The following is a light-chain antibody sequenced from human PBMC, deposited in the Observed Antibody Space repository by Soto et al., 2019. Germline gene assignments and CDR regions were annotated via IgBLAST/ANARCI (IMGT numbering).Light chain of an antibody. J-gene: IGKJ1*01. CDR2: GAS. CDR1: QCVSTNY. Sequence: EIVLTKSPGTLSLSPGERATLSCRASQCVSTNYLASYPQKHGQAPRLLIYGASNMASGIPDRFSGSGSGTDFTLTTSRLEPEDFAGYYCQQYGSSGTFGQGTKVEI. V-gene: IGKV3-20*01. CDR3: QQYGSSGT.